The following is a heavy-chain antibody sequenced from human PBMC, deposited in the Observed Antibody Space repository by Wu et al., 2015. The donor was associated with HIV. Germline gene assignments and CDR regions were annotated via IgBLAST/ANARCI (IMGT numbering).Heavy chain of an antibody. D-gene: IGHD4-17*01. J-gene: IGHJ4*02. CDR1: GYTFTSYG. Sequence: QVQLVQSGAEVKKPGASVKVSCKAFGYTFTSYGINWVRQAPGQGLEWMGWITPYNNNGYYAQQLQGRVTMTTDTSTSTAYMELRSLRFDDTAMYYCASGQDYGDYDYWGQGTLVTVSS. CDR3: ASGQDYGDYDY. CDR2: ITPYNNNG. V-gene: IGHV1-18*01.